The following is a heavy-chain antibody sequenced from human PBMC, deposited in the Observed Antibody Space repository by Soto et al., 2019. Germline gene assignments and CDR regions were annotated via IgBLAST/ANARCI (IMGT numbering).Heavy chain of an antibody. Sequence: QVQLVQSGAEVKKPGASVKVSCKASGYTFTSYGISWVRQAPGQGLEWMGWISAYTGNTNYAQKRPGSGTMATGTSTSTAYLEQRGLRSDDAAVYYRARGRDSGYDGASLYGMAAWGQGTTVTVSS. J-gene: IGHJ6*02. D-gene: IGHD5-12*01. V-gene: IGHV1-18*01. CDR1: GYTFTSYG. CDR2: ISAYTGNT. CDR3: ARGRDSGYDGASLYGMAA.